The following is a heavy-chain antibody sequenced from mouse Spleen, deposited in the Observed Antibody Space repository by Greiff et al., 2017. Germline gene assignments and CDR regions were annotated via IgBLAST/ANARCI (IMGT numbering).Heavy chain of an antibody. J-gene: IGHJ4*01. Sequence: EVQLQESGGGLVKPGGSLKLSCAASGFTFSSYAMSWVRQTPEKRLEWVATISSGGSYTYYPDSVKGRFTISRDNAKNTLYLQMSSLRSEDTAMYYCARHGGHAMDYWGQGTSVTVSS. V-gene: IGHV5-9-3*01. CDR2: ISSGGSYT. CDR3: ARHGGHAMDY. CDR1: GFTFSSYA.